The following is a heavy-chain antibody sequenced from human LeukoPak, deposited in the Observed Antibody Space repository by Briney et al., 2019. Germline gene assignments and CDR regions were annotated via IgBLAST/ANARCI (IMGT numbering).Heavy chain of an antibody. CDR3: ARGRTYFKRITIFGVGNTALDY. CDR2: ISAYNGNT. D-gene: IGHD3-3*01. V-gene: IGHV1-18*01. Sequence: ASVKVSCKASGYTFTSYGISWVRQAPGQGLEWMGWISAYNGNTNYAQKLQGRVTMTTDTSTSTAYMELRSLRSDDTAVYYCARGRTYFKRITIFGVGNTALDYWGQGTLVTVSS. J-gene: IGHJ4*02. CDR1: GYTFTSYG.